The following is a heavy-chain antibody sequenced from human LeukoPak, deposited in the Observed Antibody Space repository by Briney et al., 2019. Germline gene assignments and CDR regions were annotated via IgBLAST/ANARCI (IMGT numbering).Heavy chain of an antibody. CDR2: IKQHGSEK. Sequence: PGGSLRLSCAASGFTFSSYWMSWVRQAPGKGLEWVASIKQHGSEKYYVDSVKGRFTISRDNAKNSLYLQMNSLRAEDTALYYCARAPGEGWFDPWGQGTLVTVSS. D-gene: IGHD4-17*01. V-gene: IGHV3-7*01. J-gene: IGHJ5*02. CDR3: ARAPGEGWFDP. CDR1: GFTFSSYW.